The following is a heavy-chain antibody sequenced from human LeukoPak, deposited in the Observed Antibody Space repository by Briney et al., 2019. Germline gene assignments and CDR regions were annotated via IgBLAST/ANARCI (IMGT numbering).Heavy chain of an antibody. Sequence: GGSLRLSCAASGFTFSSYAMSWVRQAPGKGLEWVSAISGSGGSTYYADSVKGRFTISRDNSKNTLYLQMNSLRAEDTAVYYCAHSSPTQRYYYYYYGMDVWGQGTTVTVSS. D-gene: IGHD2-2*01. CDR3: AHSSPTQRYYYYYYGMDV. CDR2: ISGSGGST. V-gene: IGHV3-23*01. CDR1: GFTFSSYA. J-gene: IGHJ6*02.